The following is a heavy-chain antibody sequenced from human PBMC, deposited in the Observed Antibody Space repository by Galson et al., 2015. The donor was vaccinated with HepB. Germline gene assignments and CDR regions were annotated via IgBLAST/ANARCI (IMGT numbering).Heavy chain of an antibody. Sequence: PALVKPTQTLTLTCTVSGFSLSNARMGVSWIRQPPGKALEWLAHIFSNDEKSYSTSLKSRLTISKDTSKSQVVLTMTNMDPVDTATYYCARMSGYGSGSYYFNWGQGTLVTVSS. V-gene: IGHV2-26*01. D-gene: IGHD3-10*01. CDR3: ARMSGYGSGSYYFN. CDR1: GFSLSNARMG. CDR2: IFSNDEK. J-gene: IGHJ4*02.